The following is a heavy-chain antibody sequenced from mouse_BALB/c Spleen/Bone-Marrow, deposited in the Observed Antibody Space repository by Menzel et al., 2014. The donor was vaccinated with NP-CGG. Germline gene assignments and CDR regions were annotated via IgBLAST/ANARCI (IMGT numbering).Heavy chain of an antibody. CDR2: ISDGGSYT. J-gene: IGHJ3*01. CDR1: GFTFSDYY. CDR3: ARGDDFRYAWFAY. V-gene: IGHV5-4*02. Sequence: DVKLVESGGGLVKPGGSLKLSCVASGFTFSDYYMYWVRQTPEKRLEWVATISDGGSYTYYPDSVKGRFTIPRDNAKNNLYLQMSSLKSEDTAMYYCARGDDFRYAWFAYWGQGTLVTVSA. D-gene: IGHD2-14*01.